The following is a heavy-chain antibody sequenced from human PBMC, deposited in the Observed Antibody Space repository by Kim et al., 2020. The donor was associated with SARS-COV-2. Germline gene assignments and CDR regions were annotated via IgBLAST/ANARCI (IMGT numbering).Heavy chain of an antibody. V-gene: IGHV4-39*01. Sequence: SETLSLTCSVSGFSISDSSDYWGWIRQPPGKGLEWIGSLYYGGSTSYNPSLKSRLFISVDTSKNQFSLKLSSVTAADTAVYYCARRNFVRGSYFDSWGQGTLVTVSS. D-gene: IGHD3-16*01. J-gene: IGHJ4*02. CDR1: GFSISDSSDY. CDR3: ARRNFVRGSYFDS. CDR2: LYYGGST.